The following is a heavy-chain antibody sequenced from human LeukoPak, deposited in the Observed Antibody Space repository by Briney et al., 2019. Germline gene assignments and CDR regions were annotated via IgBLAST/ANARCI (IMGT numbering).Heavy chain of an antibody. CDR1: GFTFSSYA. CDR2: ISYDGSNK. CDR3: ARVLSGSLTD. V-gene: IGHV3-30-3*01. D-gene: IGHD1-26*01. Sequence: PGRSLRLSCAASGFTFSSYAMHWVRQAPDKGLEWVAVISYDGSNKYYADSVKGRFTISRDNAKNSLYLQMNSLRAEDTAVYYCARVLSGSLTDWGQGTLVTVSS. J-gene: IGHJ4*02.